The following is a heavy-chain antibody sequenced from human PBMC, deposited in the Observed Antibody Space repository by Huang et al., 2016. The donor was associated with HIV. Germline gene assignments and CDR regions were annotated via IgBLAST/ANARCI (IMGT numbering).Heavy chain of an antibody. CDR2: VYASGSV. CDR1: GDSISSGAFY. Sequence: QVQLQESGPGLVQPSQTLSLICTVSGDSISSGAFYWTWLRPSAGGGLQWIGHVYASGSVVYHGSLRSRVTRALDTSKNQLSLNLGSVTAADTALYFCARGRGGTHSYFFYSMDVWGAGTAVIVSS. D-gene: IGHD1-26*01. V-gene: IGHV4-61*09. J-gene: IGHJ6*03. CDR3: ARGRGGTHSYFFYSMDV.